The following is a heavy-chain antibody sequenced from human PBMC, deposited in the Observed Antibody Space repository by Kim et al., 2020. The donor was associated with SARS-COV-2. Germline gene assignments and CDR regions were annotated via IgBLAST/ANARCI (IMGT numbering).Heavy chain of an antibody. D-gene: IGHD3-3*01. J-gene: IGHJ4*02. CDR3: ARDSAFWSGGDDFDY. Sequence: ASVKVSCKASGYTFTGYYMHWVRQAPGQGLEWMGWINHNSGGANYAQKFQGRVTMTRDTSISTAYMELSRMRSDDTAVYYCARDSAFWSGGDDFDYWGQG. CDR1: GYTFTGYY. CDR2: INHNSGGA. V-gene: IGHV1-2*02.